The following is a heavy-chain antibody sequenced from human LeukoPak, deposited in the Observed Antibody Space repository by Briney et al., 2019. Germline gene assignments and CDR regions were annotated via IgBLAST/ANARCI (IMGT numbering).Heavy chain of an antibody. J-gene: IGHJ3*02. CDR1: GGSISSYY. V-gene: IGHV4-59*01. D-gene: IGHD1-1*01. Sequence: ASETLSLTCTVSGGSISSYYWSWIRQPPGKGLEWIGYIYYSGSTNYNPSLKSRVTISVDTSKNQFSLKLSSVTAADTAVYYCASTWRRGSWAFDMWGQGTMVTVSS. CDR3: ASTWRRGSWAFDM. CDR2: IYYSGST.